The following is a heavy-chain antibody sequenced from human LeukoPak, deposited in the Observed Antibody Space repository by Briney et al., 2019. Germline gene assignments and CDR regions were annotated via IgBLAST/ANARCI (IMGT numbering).Heavy chain of an antibody. J-gene: IGHJ4*02. CDR3: ARSDFFISFDY. Sequence: SETLSLTCTVSGVSISSGGYYWSWIRQHPGKGLEWIGYIYYSGSTYYNPSLKSRVTISVDTSKNQFSLKLSSVTAADTAVYYCARSDFFISFDYWGQGTLVTVSS. CDR2: IYYSGST. D-gene: IGHD3-16*02. V-gene: IGHV4-31*03. CDR1: GVSISSGGYY.